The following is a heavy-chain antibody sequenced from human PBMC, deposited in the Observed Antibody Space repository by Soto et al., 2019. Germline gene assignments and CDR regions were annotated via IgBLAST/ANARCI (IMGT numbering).Heavy chain of an antibody. D-gene: IGHD3-22*01. V-gene: IGHV3-23*01. CDR1: GFTFSSYA. CDR3: ANEQDYYDSSGYYFDY. J-gene: IGHJ4*02. CDR2: ISGSGGST. Sequence: GGSLRLSCAASGFTFSSYAMSWVRQAPGKGLEWVSAISGSGGSTYYADSVKGRFTISRDNSKNTLYLQMNSLRAEDTAVYYCANEQDYYDSSGYYFDYWGQGTLVTVSS.